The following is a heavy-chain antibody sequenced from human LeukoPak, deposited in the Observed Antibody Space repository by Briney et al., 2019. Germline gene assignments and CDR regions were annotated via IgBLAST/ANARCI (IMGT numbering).Heavy chain of an antibody. J-gene: IGHJ4*02. Sequence: GGSLRLSCAASGFTFDDYAMHWVRQAPGKGLEWVSGISWNSGSIGYAGSVKGRFTISRDNAKNSLYPQMNSLRAEDTALYYCATSGYTYGLDYWGQGTLVTVSS. CDR2: ISWNSGSI. V-gene: IGHV3-9*01. D-gene: IGHD5-18*01. CDR3: ATSGYTYGLDY. CDR1: GFTFDDYA.